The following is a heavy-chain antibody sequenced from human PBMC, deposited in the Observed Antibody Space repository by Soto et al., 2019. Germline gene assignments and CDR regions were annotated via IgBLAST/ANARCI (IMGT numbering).Heavy chain of an antibody. CDR3: ARPQLRFLEWTNYYYYYMDV. J-gene: IGHJ6*03. D-gene: IGHD3-3*01. CDR1: GFTFSSYS. V-gene: IGHV3-21*01. CDR2: ISSSSSYI. Sequence: GGSLRLSCAASGFTFSSYSMNWVRQAPGKGLEWVSSISSSSSYIYYADSVKGRFTISRDNAKNSLYLQMNSLRAEDTAVYYCARPQLRFLEWTNYYYYYMDVWGKGTTVTVSS.